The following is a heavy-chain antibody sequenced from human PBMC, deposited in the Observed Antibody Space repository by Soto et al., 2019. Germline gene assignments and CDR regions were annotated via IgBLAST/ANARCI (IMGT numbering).Heavy chain of an antibody. CDR3: ARGRNWNYAWFDP. CDR2: IIPIFGTA. CDR1: GGTFSSYA. J-gene: IGHJ5*02. D-gene: IGHD1-7*01. V-gene: IGHV1-69*13. Sequence: ASVKVSCKASGGTFSSYAISWVRQAPGQGLEWMGGIIPIFGTATYAQKFQGRVTITADESTSTAYMELSSLRSEDTAVYYCARGRNWNYAWFDPWGQGTLVTVSS.